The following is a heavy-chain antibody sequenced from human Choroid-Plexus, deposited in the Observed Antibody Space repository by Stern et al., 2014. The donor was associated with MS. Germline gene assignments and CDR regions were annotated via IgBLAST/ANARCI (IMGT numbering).Heavy chain of an antibody. V-gene: IGHV1-2*02. CDR1: GYIFTGYY. D-gene: IGHD3-3*01. CDR3: ARDQRGITIFGVVTDYYYLGMDV. J-gene: IGHJ6*02. CDR2: INPNTGGT. Sequence: QLVQSGAEVKKPGASVKVSCKTSGYIFTGYYIHWVRQAPGQGLEWMAWINPNTGGTKSAQKFQGRVTMSRDTSISTAYVEPSSLTSDDTAVYYCARDQRGITIFGVVTDYYYLGMDVWGQGTTVTVSS.